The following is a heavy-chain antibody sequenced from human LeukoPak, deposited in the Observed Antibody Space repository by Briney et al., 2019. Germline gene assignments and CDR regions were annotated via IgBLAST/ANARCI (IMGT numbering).Heavy chain of an antibody. V-gene: IGHV3-23*01. D-gene: IGHD5-18*01. J-gene: IGHJ4*02. CDR1: GFTFRTPG. Sequence: PGGSLRLSCAASGFTFRTPGMSWVRQAPGKGLEWVSAISGSGVSTYYADSVKGRFTISRDNSKNTLYLQMNSLRAEDTAVYYCAKEYGYTYGEFDYWGQGTLVTVSS. CDR3: AKEYGYTYGEFDY. CDR2: ISGSGVST.